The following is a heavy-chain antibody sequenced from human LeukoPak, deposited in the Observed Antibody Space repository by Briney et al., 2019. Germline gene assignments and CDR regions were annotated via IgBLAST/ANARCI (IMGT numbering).Heavy chain of an antibody. J-gene: IGHJ4*02. V-gene: IGHV3-21*01. CDR3: ASAGYYERSGYTYYFHY. CDR2: ISISSRYI. CDR1: GLTFSSYS. Sequence: GGSLRLSCAASGLTFSSYSMNWVRQAPGTGLEWVSYISISSRYIYYADSLKGRFTISRDNAKSSLYLQMSSLRAEDTAVYYCASAGYYERSGYTYYFHYWGQGTVVTVSS. D-gene: IGHD3-22*01.